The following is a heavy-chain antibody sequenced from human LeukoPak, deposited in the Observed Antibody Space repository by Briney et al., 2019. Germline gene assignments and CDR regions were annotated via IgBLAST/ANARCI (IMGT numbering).Heavy chain of an antibody. J-gene: IGHJ4*02. V-gene: IGHV1-69*04. Sequence: SVKVSCKASGGTFSSYAISWVRQAPGQGLEWMGRIIPILGIANYAQKFQGRVTITADKSTSTAYMELSSLRSEDTAVYYCARERGGVYDSSGYSSFDYWGQGTLVTVSS. CDR1: GGTFSSYA. CDR3: ARERGGVYDSSGYSSFDY. D-gene: IGHD3-22*01. CDR2: IIPILGIA.